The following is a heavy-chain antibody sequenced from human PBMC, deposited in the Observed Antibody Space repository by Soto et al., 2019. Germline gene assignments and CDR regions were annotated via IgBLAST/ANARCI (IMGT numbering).Heavy chain of an antibody. Sequence: NPSETLSLTCTVSGGSISRSSYYWGWIRQPPGKGLEWIGSIYYSGSTYYNPSLKSRVTISVDTSKNQFSLKLSSVTAADTAVCYCARPISDFWSGYYGKSFHYYMDVWGKGTTVTVSS. CDR2: IYYSGST. J-gene: IGHJ6*03. V-gene: IGHV4-39*01. CDR1: GGSISRSSYY. D-gene: IGHD3-3*01. CDR3: ARPISDFWSGYYGKSFHYYMDV.